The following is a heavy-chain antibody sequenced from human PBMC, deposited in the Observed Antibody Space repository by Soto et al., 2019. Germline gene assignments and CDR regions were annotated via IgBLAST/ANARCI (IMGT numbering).Heavy chain of an antibody. J-gene: IGHJ6*02. V-gene: IGHV1-2*02. CDR1: GYTFTGYY. CDR2: INPNSGGT. D-gene: IGHD6-6*01. Sequence: QVQLVQSGAEVKKPGASVKVSCKASGYTFTGYYMHWVRQAPGQGLEWMGWINPNSGGTNYAQKFQGRVTMTRDTSISTAYMELSRLRSDDTAVYYCARETHDEEYSSSSAYYYYGMDVWGQGTTVTVSS. CDR3: ARETHDEEYSSSSAYYYYGMDV.